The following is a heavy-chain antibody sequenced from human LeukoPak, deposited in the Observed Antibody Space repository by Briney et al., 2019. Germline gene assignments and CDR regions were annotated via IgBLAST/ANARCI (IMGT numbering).Heavy chain of an antibody. CDR3: ARDHDSSGP. V-gene: IGHV4-59*08. J-gene: IGHJ5*02. CDR1: GGSISSYY. CDR2: IYYSGST. Sequence: SETLSLTCTVSGGSISSYYWSWIRQPPGKGLEWIGYIYYSGSTNYNPSLKSRVTISVDTSKNQFSLKLSPVTAADTAVYYCARDHDSSGPWGQGTLVTVFS. D-gene: IGHD3-22*01.